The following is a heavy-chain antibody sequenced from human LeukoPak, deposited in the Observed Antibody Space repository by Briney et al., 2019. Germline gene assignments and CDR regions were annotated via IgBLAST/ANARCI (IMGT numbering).Heavy chain of an antibody. J-gene: IGHJ4*02. V-gene: IGHV1-2*02. Sequence: ASVKVSCKASGYTFTGYYMHWVRRAPGQGLEWMGWINPNSGGTNYAQKFQGRVTMTSDTSISTAYMELSRLRSDDTAVYYCASLLWSGYYTGYWGQGTLVTVSS. CDR3: ASLLWSGYYTGY. D-gene: IGHD3-3*01. CDR1: GYTFTGYY. CDR2: INPNSGGT.